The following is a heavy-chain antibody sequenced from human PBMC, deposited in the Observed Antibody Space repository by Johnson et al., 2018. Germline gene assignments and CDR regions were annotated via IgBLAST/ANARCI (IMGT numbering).Heavy chain of an antibody. V-gene: IGHV3-30*03. CDR3: ARDLTLNYGGNGDGAFDI. J-gene: IGHJ3*02. Sequence: VQLVETGGGVVQXGRSLRLXCAASGFTFSTYGMYWVRQAPGKGLEWVSFISYDGSNKYYADSVKGRFTISRDNSKNTLYLQMNSLRAEDTAVYYCARDLTLNYGGNGDGAFDIWGQGTMVTVSS. CDR2: ISYDGSNK. D-gene: IGHD4-23*01. CDR1: GFTFSTYG.